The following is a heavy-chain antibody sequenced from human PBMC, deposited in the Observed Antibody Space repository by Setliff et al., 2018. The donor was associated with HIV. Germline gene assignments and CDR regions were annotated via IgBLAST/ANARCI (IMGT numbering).Heavy chain of an antibody. D-gene: IGHD1-26*01. CDR3: ATTGVGVTRYYYYYMDV. V-gene: IGHV1-24*01. CDR2: FDPEDGKA. Sequence: GASVKVSCKISGYTLTEVSMHWVRQAPGKGLEWMGYFDPEDGKAAYAQKLQGRVTMTEDTSTDTAYMELSSLKSEDTAVYYCATTGVGVTRYYYYYMDVWGKGTTVTVSS. CDR1: GYTLTEVS. J-gene: IGHJ6*03.